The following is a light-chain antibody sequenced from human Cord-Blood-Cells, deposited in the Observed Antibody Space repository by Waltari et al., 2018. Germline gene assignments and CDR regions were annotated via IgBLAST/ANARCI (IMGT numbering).Light chain of an antibody. CDR3: QQYDNLPYT. V-gene: IGKV1-33*01. J-gene: IGKJ2*01. Sequence: DIKMTQSPSSLSASVGDRVTITCQASQDISNYLNWYQQIPGKAPKLLIYDASNLETGVPSRFSGSGSGTDFTFTISSLQPEDIATYYCQQYDNLPYTFGQGTKLEIK. CDR1: QDISNY. CDR2: DAS.